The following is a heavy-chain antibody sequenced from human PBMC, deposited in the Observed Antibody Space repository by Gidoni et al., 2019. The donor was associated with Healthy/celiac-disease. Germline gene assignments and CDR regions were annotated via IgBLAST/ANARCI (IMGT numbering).Heavy chain of an antibody. D-gene: IGHD1-7*01. J-gene: IGHJ3*02. CDR3: AKDRELGALVGDDAFDI. CDR1: GFTFSRYA. Sequence: LLESGGGLVQPGGSLRLSCAASGFTFSRYAMSWVRQAPGKGLGWVSAIGGRGGSTYEADPVKGRFTIPRDNSKNTLYLQRTSLRAEDTAVYYCAKDRELGALVGDDAFDIWGQGTMVTVSS. V-gene: IGHV3-23*01. CDR2: IGGRGGST.